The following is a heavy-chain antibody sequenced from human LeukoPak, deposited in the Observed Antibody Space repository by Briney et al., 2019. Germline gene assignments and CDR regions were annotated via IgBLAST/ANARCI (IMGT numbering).Heavy chain of an antibody. Sequence: PSETLSLTCGVSGGSISSTNWWTWVRQPPGKGLEWIGEVHLDGRTNYNPSLESRLTMSVDLSENHISLQLTSVPAADTAVFYCARERGLYRPLDYSGQGTLVTVSS. CDR3: ARERGLYRPLDY. CDR1: GGSISSTNW. CDR2: VHLDGRT. V-gene: IGHV4-4*02. J-gene: IGHJ4*02. D-gene: IGHD3-16*01.